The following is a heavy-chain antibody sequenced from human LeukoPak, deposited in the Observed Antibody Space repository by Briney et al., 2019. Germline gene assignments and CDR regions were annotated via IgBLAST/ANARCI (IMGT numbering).Heavy chain of an antibody. CDR2: ISSSGNTI. Sequence: PGGSLRLSCAASGFTFSSYSMSWVRQAPGKGLGWVSFISSSGNTIYYADSVKGRFIISRDNAKNSLYLQMNSLRTEDTAVYYCARERPGEDTFDIWGQGTMVTVSS. CDR1: GFTFSSYS. V-gene: IGHV3-48*04. CDR3: ARERPGEDTFDI. J-gene: IGHJ3*02. D-gene: IGHD7-27*01.